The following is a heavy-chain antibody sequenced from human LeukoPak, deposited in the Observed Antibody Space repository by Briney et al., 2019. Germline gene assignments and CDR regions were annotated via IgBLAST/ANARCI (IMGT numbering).Heavy chain of an antibody. Sequence: GGSLRLSCAASGFTFTDYSMNWVRQAPGKGLEWVSYISGSSITKYYADSVGGRFTISRDNAKNSLYLQMNSLRAEDTAVYYCARDDYRAFDIWGQGTMVTVSS. J-gene: IGHJ3*02. CDR3: ARDDYRAFDI. CDR1: GFTFTDYS. V-gene: IGHV3-48*01. CDR2: ISGSSITK. D-gene: IGHD4-11*01.